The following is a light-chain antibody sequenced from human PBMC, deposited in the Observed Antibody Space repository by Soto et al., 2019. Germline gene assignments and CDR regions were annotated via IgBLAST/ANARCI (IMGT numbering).Light chain of an antibody. Sequence: QSVLTQPPSASGTPGQRVTISCSGSSSNIGSNTVNWYQQLPGTAPKLLIYSNNQRPSGVPDRFSGSKSGTSASLAISGLQAEEEAYYYCAAWDDSLSGYVFGTGTKVTVL. V-gene: IGLV1-44*01. CDR1: SSNIGSNT. J-gene: IGLJ1*01. CDR2: SNN. CDR3: AAWDDSLSGYV.